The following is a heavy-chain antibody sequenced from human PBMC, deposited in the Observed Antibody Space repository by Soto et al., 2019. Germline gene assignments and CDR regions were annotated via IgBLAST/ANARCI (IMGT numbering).Heavy chain of an antibody. V-gene: IGHV1-69*01. D-gene: IGHD3-22*01. CDR2: IIPIFGTA. CDR3: ARGFSGHSSGDYYTIDY. J-gene: IGHJ4*02. CDR1: GGTFSSYA. Sequence: QVQLVQSGAEVKKPGSSVKVSCKASGGTFSSYAVSWVRQAPGQGLEWMGGIIPIFGTANYAQKFQGSVTINADDSTSTAYMELSSLRSEDTAVYYCARGFSGHSSGDYYTIDYWGQGTLVTVSS.